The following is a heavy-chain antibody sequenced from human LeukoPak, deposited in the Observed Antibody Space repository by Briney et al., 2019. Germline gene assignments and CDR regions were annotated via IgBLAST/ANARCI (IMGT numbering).Heavy chain of an antibody. CDR2: INSGGST. CDR3: ARAEGGQWYIDS. CDR1: GFTVTNND. D-gene: IGHD6-19*01. V-gene: IGHV3-66*01. Sequence: GGSLRLSCAASGFTVTNNDMNWVRQAPGKGLEWVSVINSGGSTYFADSVKGRFTVSRDNSKNTLSLQMNSLRVEDTAVYYCARAEGGQWYIDSWGQGTLVTVSS. J-gene: IGHJ4*02.